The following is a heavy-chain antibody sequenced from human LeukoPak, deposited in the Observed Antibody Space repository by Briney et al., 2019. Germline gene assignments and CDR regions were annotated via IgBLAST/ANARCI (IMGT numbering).Heavy chain of an antibody. CDR3: ARVEGYYDILKVSYYYGWDV. J-gene: IGHJ6*02. Sequence: GGSLRLSCEASGFTVSRYWMHWVRQAPGQGLVWVARINVEGDYIVYAQSVKGRFTISRDSVKNTVYLQMSSLRAEDTAVYYCARVEGYYDILKVSYYYGWDVWGQGTTVTVSS. CDR1: GFTVSRYW. CDR2: INVEGDYI. V-gene: IGHV3-74*01. D-gene: IGHD3-9*01.